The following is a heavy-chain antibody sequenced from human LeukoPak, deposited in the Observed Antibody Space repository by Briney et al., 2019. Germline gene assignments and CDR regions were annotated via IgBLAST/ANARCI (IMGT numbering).Heavy chain of an antibody. CDR3: ARGGGWLQYNWFDP. CDR1: GGSISSYY. V-gene: IGHV4-59*01. Sequence: SETLSLTCTVSGGSISSYYWSWIRQPPGQGLEWIGYIYYSGSSNYNPSLKTRVTISVDTSKNQFSLKLSSVTAADTAVYYCARGGGWLQYNWFDPWGQGTLVTVSS. D-gene: IGHD5-24*01. CDR2: IYYSGSS. J-gene: IGHJ5*02.